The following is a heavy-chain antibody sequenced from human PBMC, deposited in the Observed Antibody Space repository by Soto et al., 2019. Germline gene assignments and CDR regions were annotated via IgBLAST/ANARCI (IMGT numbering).Heavy chain of an antibody. CDR1: GGTFSSYA. J-gene: IGHJ4*02. CDR3: ARVRARDGYKSGYYFDY. Sequence: SVKVSCKASGGTFSSYAISWVRQAPGQGLEWMGGIIPIFGTANYAQKFQGRVTITADESTSTAYMELSSLRSEDTAVYYCARVRARDGYKSGYYFDYWGQGTLVTVSS. D-gene: IGHD5-12*01. CDR2: IIPIFGTA. V-gene: IGHV1-69*13.